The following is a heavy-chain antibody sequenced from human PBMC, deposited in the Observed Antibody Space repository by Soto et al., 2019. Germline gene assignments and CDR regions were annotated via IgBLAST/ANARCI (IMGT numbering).Heavy chain of an antibody. CDR2: FRTSGDGGTT. V-gene: IGHV3-23*01. CDR1: GFTFSSYS. J-gene: IGHJ4*02. Sequence: RLSCAASGFTFSSYSMSWVRQAPGKGLEWVPGFRTSGDGGTTYYADSVKGRFTISRDNSKNMLFLQMNSLRAEDTAIYYCAKKVNSGPGSQYFDYWGQGTLVTVSS. D-gene: IGHD3-10*01. CDR3: AKKVNSGPGSQYFDY.